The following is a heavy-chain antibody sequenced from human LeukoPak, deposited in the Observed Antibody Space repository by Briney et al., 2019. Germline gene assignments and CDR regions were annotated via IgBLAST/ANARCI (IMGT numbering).Heavy chain of an antibody. J-gene: IGHJ4*02. CDR3: ARSGYCSTPTCDFDY. D-gene: IGHD2-2*01. CDR2: ISSRNTYI. Sequence: GGSLRLSCAASELTFSSYTMNWVRQAPGKGLEWVSSISSRNTYIYYADSVKGRFTISRDNAKNSVYLQMNSLRAEDTAVYYCARSGYCSTPTCDFDYWGQGTLVTVSS. V-gene: IGHV3-21*06. CDR1: ELTFSSYT.